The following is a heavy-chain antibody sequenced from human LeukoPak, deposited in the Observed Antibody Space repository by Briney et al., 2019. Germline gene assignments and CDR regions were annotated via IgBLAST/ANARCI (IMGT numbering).Heavy chain of an antibody. CDR3: ANDGAYYDSSTDAFDI. V-gene: IGHV3-13*01. J-gene: IGHJ3*02. D-gene: IGHD3-22*01. CDR2: IGTAGDT. Sequence: PGGSLRLSCAASGSTFSSSDMHWVRQAPGKGLEWVSAIGTAGDTYYEVSVKGRFTISRENAKNTLYLQMNSLRAEDTAVYYCANDGAYYDSSTDAFDIWGQGTMVTVSS. CDR1: GSTFSSSD.